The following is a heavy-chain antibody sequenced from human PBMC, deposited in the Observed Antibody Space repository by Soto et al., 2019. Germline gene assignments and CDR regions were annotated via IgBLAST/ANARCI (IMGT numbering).Heavy chain of an antibody. CDR1: GASITEYY. CDR3: ARGGGVYNWNQGFDY. V-gene: IGHV4-59*01. CDR2: NHHSESA. J-gene: IGHJ4*02. Sequence: QVQLQESGPGLVRPSETLSLTCTVSGASITEYYWSWIRQPPGKGLEWIGYNHHSESANYNPSLRSRVTISVDTSTNQFALPLSSVTAADTAIYFCARGGGVYNWNQGFDYWGQGTLVAVSS. D-gene: IGHD1-20*01.